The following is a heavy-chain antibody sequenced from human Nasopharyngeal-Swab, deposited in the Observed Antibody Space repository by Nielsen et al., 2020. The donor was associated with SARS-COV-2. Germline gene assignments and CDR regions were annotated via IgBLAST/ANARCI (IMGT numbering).Heavy chain of an antibody. D-gene: IGHD2-2*01. V-gene: IGHV3-7*03. J-gene: IGHJ6*02. CDR1: GFTFSSYW. CDR3: ARDCSSTSCYGNYYYGMDV. CDR2: IKQDGSEK. Sequence: GGSLRLSCAASGFTFSSYWMSRVRQAPGKGLEWVANIKQDGSEKYYVDSVKGRFTISRDNAKNSLYLQMNSLRAEDTAVYYCARDCSSTSCYGNYYYGMDVWGQGTTVTVSS.